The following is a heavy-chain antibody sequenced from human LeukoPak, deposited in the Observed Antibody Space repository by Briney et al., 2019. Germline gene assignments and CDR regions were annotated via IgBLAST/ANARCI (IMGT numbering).Heavy chain of an antibody. CDR1: GGTFSSYA. CDR2: IIPIFGTA. CDR3: ARDSDSSGWKNYYYYYYMDV. V-gene: IGHV1-69*06. J-gene: IGHJ6*03. D-gene: IGHD6-19*01. Sequence: SVKVSCKASGGTFSSYAISWVRQAPGQGLEWMGGIIPIFGTANYAQKFQGRVTITADKSTSTAYMELSRLRSDDTAVYYCARDSDSSGWKNYYYYYYMDVWGKGTTVTISS.